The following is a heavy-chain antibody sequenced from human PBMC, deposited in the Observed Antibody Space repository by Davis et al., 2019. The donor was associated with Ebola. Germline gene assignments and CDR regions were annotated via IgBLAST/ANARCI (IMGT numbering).Heavy chain of an antibody. CDR2: IYHSGST. Sequence: SETLSLTCAVSGGSISSGGYSWSWIRQPPGKGLEWIGYIYHSGSTYYNPSLKSRVTISVDRSKNQFSLRLSSVTAAETAVYYCARDYVYWGQGTLVAVSS. CDR1: GGSISSGGYS. V-gene: IGHV4-30-2*01. J-gene: IGHJ4*02. D-gene: IGHD1-14*01. CDR3: ARDYVY.